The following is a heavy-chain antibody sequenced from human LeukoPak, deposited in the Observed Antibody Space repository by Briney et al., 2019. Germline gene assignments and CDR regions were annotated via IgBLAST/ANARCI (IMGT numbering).Heavy chain of an antibody. CDR1: GYTFTGYY. Sequence: GASVKVSCKASGYTFTGYYMHWVRQAPRQGLEWMGRINPNSGGTNYAQKFQGRVTMTRDTSISTAYMELSRLRSDDTAVYCVVERGSYSSLLFLPWRQGTVVSVSS. J-gene: IGHJ5*02. CDR2: INPNSGGT. CDR3: VERGSYSSLLFLP. D-gene: IGHD1-26*01. V-gene: IGHV1-2*06.